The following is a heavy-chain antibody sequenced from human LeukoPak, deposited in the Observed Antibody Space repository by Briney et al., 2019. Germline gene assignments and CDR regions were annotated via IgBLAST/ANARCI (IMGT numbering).Heavy chain of an antibody. V-gene: IGHV1-2*02. D-gene: IGHD2-2*01. CDR2: INPNSGGA. CDR3: ARGPVVIVPAAMGGNDY. Sequence: GASVKVSCKASGYTFTGYYMHWVRQAPGQGPEWMRWINPNSGGANYAQKFQGRVTMTRDTSISAAYMELSSLRSDDTAFYFCARGPVVIVPAAMGGNDYWGQGTLVTVSS. J-gene: IGHJ4*02. CDR1: GYTFTGYY.